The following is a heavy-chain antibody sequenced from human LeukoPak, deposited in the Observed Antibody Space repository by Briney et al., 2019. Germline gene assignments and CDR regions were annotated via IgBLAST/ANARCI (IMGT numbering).Heavy chain of an antibody. J-gene: IGHJ4*02. CDR3: ARGLVRLFDY. CDR1: GYSISSGYY. V-gene: IGHV4-38-2*02. CDR2: IYHSGST. Sequence: SETLSLTCTVSGYSISSGYYWGWIRQPPGKGLGWIGSIYHSGSTYYNPSLKSRVTISVDTSKNQFSLKLSSVTAADTAVYYCARGLVRLFDYWGQGTLVTVSS. D-gene: IGHD6-6*01.